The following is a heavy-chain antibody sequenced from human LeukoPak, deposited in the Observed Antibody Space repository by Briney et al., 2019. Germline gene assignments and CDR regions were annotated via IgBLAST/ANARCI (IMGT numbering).Heavy chain of an antibody. J-gene: IGHJ4*02. V-gene: IGHV3-21*01. D-gene: IGHD2-2*01. CDR1: GFTFSSYS. Sequence: PGGSLRLSCAASGFTFSSYSMNWVRQAPGKGLEWVSSISSSSSYIYYADSVKGRFTISRDNAKNSLYLQMNSLRAEDTAVYYCAREGLGYCSSTSCYADVIDYWGQRTLVTVSS. CDR3: AREGLGYCSSTSCYADVIDY. CDR2: ISSSSSYI.